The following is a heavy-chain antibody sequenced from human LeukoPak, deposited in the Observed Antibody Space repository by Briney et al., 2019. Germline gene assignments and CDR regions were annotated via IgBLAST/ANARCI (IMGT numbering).Heavy chain of an antibody. D-gene: IGHD2-2*01. CDR3: ARYADGGGQFDP. CDR1: GSSMSSYH. Sequence: PSETLSLTCTVSGSSMSSYHWTWIRQPAGKGLEWIGRLSASGTTNFNPSLKSRVTIAGDKAKKQVSLRLSSVTAADTAVYYCARYADGGGQFDPWGQGTLVSVSS. J-gene: IGHJ5*02. V-gene: IGHV4-4*07. CDR2: LSASGTT.